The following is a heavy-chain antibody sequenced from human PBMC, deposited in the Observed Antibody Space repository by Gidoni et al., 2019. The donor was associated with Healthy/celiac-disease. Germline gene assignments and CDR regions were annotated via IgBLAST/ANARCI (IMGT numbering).Heavy chain of an antibody. V-gene: IGHV3-66*02. Sequence: VQLVESGGGLVQPGVALRPSCAASGFTVSSNYMSWVRQAPGKGLEWVSVIYSGGSTYYADSVKGRFTISRDNSKNTLYLQMNSLRAEDTAVYYCARDAGYSYDKEIDYWGQGTLVTVSS. CDR2: IYSGGST. CDR1: GFTVSSNY. CDR3: ARDAGYSYDKEIDY. D-gene: IGHD5-18*01. J-gene: IGHJ4*02.